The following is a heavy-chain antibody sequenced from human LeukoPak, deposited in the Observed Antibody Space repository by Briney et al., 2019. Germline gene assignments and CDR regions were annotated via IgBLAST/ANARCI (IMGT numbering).Heavy chain of an antibody. V-gene: IGHV3-23*01. CDR2: ISGSGGNT. D-gene: IGHD5-18*01. J-gene: IGHJ3*02. Sequence: GGSLRLSCAASGFTFNSYAMNWVRQAPGKGLEWVSAISGSGGNTYYADSVKGRFTISRDNSKNTLYLQMNSLRAEDTAVYYCAKDPTAFDAFDIWGQGTMVTVSS. CDR3: AKDPTAFDAFDI. CDR1: GFTFNSYA.